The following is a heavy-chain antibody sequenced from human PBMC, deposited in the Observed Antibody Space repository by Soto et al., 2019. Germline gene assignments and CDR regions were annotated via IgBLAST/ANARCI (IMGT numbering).Heavy chain of an antibody. CDR1: GFTFSSYA. CDR2: ISGSGGST. V-gene: IGHV3-23*01. Sequence: GGSLRLSCAASGFTFSSYAMSWVRQAPGKGLEWVSAISGSGGSTYYADSVKGRFTISRDNSKNTLYLQMNSLRAEDTAVYYCAKHRYYDFWSGYGNDYWGQGTLVTVSS. CDR3: AKHRYYDFWSGYGNDY. D-gene: IGHD3-3*01. J-gene: IGHJ4*02.